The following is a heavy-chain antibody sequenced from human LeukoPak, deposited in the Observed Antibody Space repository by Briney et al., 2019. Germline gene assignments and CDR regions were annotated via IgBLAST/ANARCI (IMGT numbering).Heavy chain of an antibody. Sequence: SVKVSCKASGGTFSSYAISWVRQAPGQGLEWWGGIIPIFGTANYAQKFQGRVTITTDESTSTAYMELSSLRSEDTAVYYCARMLSGSYYSWFDPWGQGTLVTVSS. CDR1: GGTFSSYA. CDR2: IIPIFGTA. CDR3: ARMLSGSYYSWFDP. D-gene: IGHD1-26*01. J-gene: IGHJ5*02. V-gene: IGHV1-69*05.